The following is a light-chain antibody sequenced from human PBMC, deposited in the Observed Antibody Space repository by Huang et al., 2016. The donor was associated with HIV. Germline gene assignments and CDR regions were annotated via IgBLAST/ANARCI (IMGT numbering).Light chain of an antibody. CDR1: QTVDMY. V-gene: IGKV1-39*01. CDR3: QPTYNVPRT. J-gene: IGKJ2*01. CDR2: AAS. Sequence: DIQMTQSPSSLSASIGDRVTMSCRASQTVDMYLNWYQQTPGRAPKLLIYAASNLQSDVPARFSGTGSGTNFTLTISSLQPEDFVIYFCQPTYNVPRTFGQGTALEIK.